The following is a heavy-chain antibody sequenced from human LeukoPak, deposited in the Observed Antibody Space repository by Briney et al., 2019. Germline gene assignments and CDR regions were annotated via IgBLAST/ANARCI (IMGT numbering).Heavy chain of an antibody. J-gene: IGHJ3*02. CDR1: GYTFTSYD. CDR3: ARGATPNDAFDI. CDR2: INPNSGGT. V-gene: IGHV1-2*04. D-gene: IGHD1-26*01. Sequence: ASVKVSCKASGYTFTSYDINWVRQATGQGLEWMGWINPNSGGTNYAQKFQGWVTMTRDTSISTAYKELSRLRSDDTAVYYCARGATPNDAFDIWGQGTMVTVSS.